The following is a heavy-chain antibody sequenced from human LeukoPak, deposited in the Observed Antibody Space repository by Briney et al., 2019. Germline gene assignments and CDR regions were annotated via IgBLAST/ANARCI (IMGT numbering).Heavy chain of an antibody. V-gene: IGHV4-59*11. J-gene: IGHJ6*03. D-gene: IGHD3-3*01. CDR1: GGSISSHY. CDR2: IYYSGST. CDR3: ARDADDFWSGYYSNYYYYYMDV. Sequence: SETLSLTCTVSGGSISSHYWSWIRQPPGKGLEWIGYIYYSGSTNYNPSLKSRVTISVDTSKNQFSLKLSSVTAADTAVYYCARDADDFWSGYYSNYYYYYMDVWGKGTTVTVSS.